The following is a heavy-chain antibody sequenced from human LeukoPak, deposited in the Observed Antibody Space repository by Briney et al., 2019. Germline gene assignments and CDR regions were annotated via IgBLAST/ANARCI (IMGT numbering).Heavy chain of an antibody. D-gene: IGHD3-22*01. Sequence: PSETLSLTCVVSGASFSNNHWSWIRQTPGTGLEWLGEITHGKGTNDNPSLKSRVTLSIDTSKNQLSLKSSSVTAADTGIYYCARVIGGSGFPFDHWGQGTLVTVSS. J-gene: IGHJ4*02. V-gene: IGHV4-34*01. CDR3: ARVIGGSGFPFDH. CDR1: GASFSNNH. CDR2: ITHGKGT.